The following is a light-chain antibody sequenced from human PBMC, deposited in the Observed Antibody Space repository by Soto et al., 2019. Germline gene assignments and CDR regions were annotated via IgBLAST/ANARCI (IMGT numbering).Light chain of an antibody. V-gene: IGKV3-11*01. CDR2: DAS. CDR1: QSVGTS. CDR3: KQSSNWPPWT. Sequence: EIVLTQSPATLSLSPGERATFSCKASQSVGTSLAWFQQKPGQAPRLLIYDASVRATGIPARFSGSGSGTDFTLTISRLQPEDIAMYYCKQSSNWPPWTFGRGTRVDI. J-gene: IGKJ1*01.